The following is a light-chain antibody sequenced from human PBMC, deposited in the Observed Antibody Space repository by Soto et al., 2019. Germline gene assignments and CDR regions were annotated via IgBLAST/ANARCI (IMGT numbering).Light chain of an antibody. CDR2: EVN. CDR1: SSDVGGYNY. J-gene: IGLJ2*01. Sequence: QSVLTQPPSASGSPGHSVTISCTGTSSDVGGYNYVSWYQQHPGKAPKLMIYEVNKRPSGVPDRFSGSKSGNTASLTVSGLQAEDEADYYCSSYADSNIVVFGGGTKLTVL. CDR3: SSYADSNIVV. V-gene: IGLV2-8*01.